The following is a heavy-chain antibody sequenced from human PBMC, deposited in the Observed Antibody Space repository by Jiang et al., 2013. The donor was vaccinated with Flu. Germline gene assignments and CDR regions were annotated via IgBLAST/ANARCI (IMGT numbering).Heavy chain of an antibody. V-gene: IGHV3-49*05. J-gene: IGHJ4*02. CDR3: ARASLVPTMYFDY. CDR2: IRTEAHGGIG. Sequence: VQLVESGGGLVKPGRSLRLSCRTSGFTFGDYTMGWFRQAPGKGPEWVGFIRTEAHGGIGVYAASLEDRFTISRDDAKTIAYLQMNSLKTDDTAVYYCARASLVPTMYFDYWGQGSLVTVSS. CDR1: GFTFGDYT. D-gene: IGHD5-12*01.